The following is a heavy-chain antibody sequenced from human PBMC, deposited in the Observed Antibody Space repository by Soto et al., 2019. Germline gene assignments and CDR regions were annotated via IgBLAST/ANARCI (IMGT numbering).Heavy chain of an antibody. V-gene: IGHV1-18*01. Sequence: ASVKVSCKASGYTFTRYGISWVRQAPGQGLEWMGWISAYNGNTNYAQKLQGRVTMTTDTSTSTAYMELRSLRSDDTAVYYCARWVAVAGNYNWFDPWGQGTLVTVSS. CDR2: ISAYNGNT. J-gene: IGHJ5*02. D-gene: IGHD6-19*01. CDR1: GYTFTRYG. CDR3: ARWVAVAGNYNWFDP.